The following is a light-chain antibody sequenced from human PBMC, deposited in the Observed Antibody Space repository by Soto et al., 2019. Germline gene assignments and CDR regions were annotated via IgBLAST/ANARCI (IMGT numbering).Light chain of an antibody. CDR3: QHYDTSPYT. CDR1: QSIASSY. V-gene: IGKV3-20*01. Sequence: ELTQSPGTLSSSPGDKATLSCRASQSIASSYFGWYQQKPGQSPRLLIYGASSMATGIPDRFSGSGSGTDFTLTITRLEPDDFAVYYCQHYDTSPYTFGPGTRVEIK. CDR2: GAS. J-gene: IGKJ3*01.